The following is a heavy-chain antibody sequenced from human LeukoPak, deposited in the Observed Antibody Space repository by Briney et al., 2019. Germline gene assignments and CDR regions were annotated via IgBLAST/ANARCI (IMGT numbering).Heavy chain of an antibody. V-gene: IGHV3-7*01. J-gene: IGHJ3*02. Sequence: PGGSLRLSCAASGFTFSSYGMSWVRQAPGKGLEWVANIKKDGSEKYYVDSVEGRFTISRDNAKNSLYLQMSSLRAEDTAVYYCASILWLYYYGRGGAFDIWGQGTMVTVSS. D-gene: IGHD3-10*02. CDR1: GFTFSSYG. CDR2: IKKDGSEK. CDR3: ASILWLYYYGRGGAFDI.